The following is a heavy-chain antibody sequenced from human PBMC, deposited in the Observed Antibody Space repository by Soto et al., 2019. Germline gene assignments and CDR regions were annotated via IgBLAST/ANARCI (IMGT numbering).Heavy chain of an antibody. V-gene: IGHV1-24*01. CDR3: ATFTGDPDAFDI. D-gene: IGHD3-9*01. J-gene: IGHJ3*02. CDR1: GYTLTELS. Sequence: ASVKVSCKVSGYTLTELSMHWVRQAPGKGLEWMRGFDPEDGETIYAQKFQGRVTMTEDTSTDTAYMELSSLRSEDTAVYYCATFTGDPDAFDIWGQGTMVTVSS. CDR2: FDPEDGET.